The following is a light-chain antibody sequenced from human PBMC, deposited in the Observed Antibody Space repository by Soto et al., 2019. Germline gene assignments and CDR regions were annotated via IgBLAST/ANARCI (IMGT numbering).Light chain of an antibody. CDR3: QQYDSSSLT. J-gene: IGKJ2*01. CDR1: QTVSIC. CDR2: DAS. Sequence: DILMTQSPATLSASPGDGATLTCRASQTVSICLSWYQQRPGKAPKFLMYDASSMDTGVTSRFSGSGSGTEFILTTRSRQDDDDAAYYCQQYDSSSLTFGEGTKVEIK. V-gene: IGKV1-5*01.